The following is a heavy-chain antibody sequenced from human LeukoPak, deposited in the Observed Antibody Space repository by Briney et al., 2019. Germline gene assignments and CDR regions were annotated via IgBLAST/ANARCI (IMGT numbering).Heavy chain of an antibody. Sequence: GRSLRLSCAASGFTFSSYAMHWVRQAPGKGLEWVSAISGSGGSTYYADSVKGRYTISRDNSKNTLYLQMNSLRAEDTAVYYCAKTAVDMVRGVIKSFDYWGQGTLVTVSS. CDR1: GFTFSSYA. V-gene: IGHV3-23*01. D-gene: IGHD3-10*01. CDR2: ISGSGGST. CDR3: AKTAVDMVRGVIKSFDY. J-gene: IGHJ4*02.